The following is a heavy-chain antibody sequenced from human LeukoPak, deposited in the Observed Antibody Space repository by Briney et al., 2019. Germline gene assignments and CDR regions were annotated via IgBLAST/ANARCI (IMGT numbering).Heavy chain of an antibody. J-gene: IGHJ4*02. CDR1: GYTFTSYY. CDR2: INPNSGGT. V-gene: IGHV1-2*04. Sequence: ASVKVSCKASGYTFTSYYMHWVRQAPGQGLEWMGWINPNSGGTNYAQKFQGWVTMTRDTSISTAYMELSRLRSDDTAVYYCARALYDYVWGEIDYWGQGTLVTVSS. CDR3: ARALYDYVWGEIDY. D-gene: IGHD3-16*01.